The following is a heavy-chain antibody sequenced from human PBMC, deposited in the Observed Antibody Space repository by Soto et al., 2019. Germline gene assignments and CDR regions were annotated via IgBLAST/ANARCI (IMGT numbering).Heavy chain of an antibody. V-gene: IGHV3-23*01. J-gene: IGHJ4*02. Sequence: GGPLRLSCAASEFTFSNYAMSWVRQAPGKGLEWVSSISGNGSTTYYADSVKGRFTISRDNAKNSLYLQTNSLRAEDTAVYYCARERALSNYPDYWGQGTLVTVSS. CDR2: ISGNGSTT. CDR3: ARERALSNYPDY. CDR1: EFTFSNYA. D-gene: IGHD3-10*01.